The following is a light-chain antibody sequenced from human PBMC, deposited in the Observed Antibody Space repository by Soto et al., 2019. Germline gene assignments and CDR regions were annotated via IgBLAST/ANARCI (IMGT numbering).Light chain of an antibody. CDR1: QSDLRTSYNENY. Sequence: DIVMTQSPDSLAVSLGERATINCMSSQSDLRTSYNENYLAWYQQKPGHPPKVLIYWASTRESGVPDRFSGSGSGIDFTLTISDLQAEDVAVYYCQQSYSSPLTFGGGTKVEIK. CDR2: WAS. CDR3: QQSYSSPLT. J-gene: IGKJ4*01. V-gene: IGKV4-1*01.